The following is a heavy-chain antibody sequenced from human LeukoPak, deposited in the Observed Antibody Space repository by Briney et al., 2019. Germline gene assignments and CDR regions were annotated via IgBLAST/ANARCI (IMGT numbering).Heavy chain of an antibody. Sequence: GGSLRLSCAASGFTFSNYGMHWVRQAPGKGLEWVAVIWYDGSNKYYADSVKDRFTISRDNSKNTLYLQMNSLRAEDTAVYYCAKDEGEAVVPAASNSMDVWGKGTTVTVSS. CDR3: AKDEGEAVVPAASNSMDV. CDR1: GFTFSNYG. J-gene: IGHJ6*03. CDR2: IWYDGSNK. V-gene: IGHV3-33*06. D-gene: IGHD2-2*01.